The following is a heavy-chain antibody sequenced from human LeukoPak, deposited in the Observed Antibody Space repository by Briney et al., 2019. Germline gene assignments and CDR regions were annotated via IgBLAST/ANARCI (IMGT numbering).Heavy chain of an antibody. J-gene: IGHJ4*02. CDR1: GFTFSSHW. CDR3: ARVSRSESGIY. CDR2: VNQDGSEK. Sequence: GWSLRLSCAASGFTFSSHWMSWVRQAPGKGLEWVANVNQDGSEKNYVDSVKGRFTISRDNAKNSLYLQMNSLRAEDTAVYYCARVSRSESGIYWGQGTLVTVSS. V-gene: IGHV3-7*05. D-gene: IGHD3-3*01.